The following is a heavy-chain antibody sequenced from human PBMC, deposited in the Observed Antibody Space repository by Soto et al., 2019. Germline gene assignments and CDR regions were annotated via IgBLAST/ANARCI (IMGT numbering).Heavy chain of an antibody. Sequence: EVQLLESGGGLVQPGGSWDLPVEPPGSPFNNKPLTGSPQPPGKGLDWSSAIRGGGDTTSYADSVKGRFTVSRDGSKNTLYLQMSSLRAEDTALYYCAKGRGGSGSLTPRVDFWGQGTLVTVSS. CDR3: AKGRGGSGSLTPRVDF. J-gene: IGHJ4*02. CDR2: IRGGGDTT. D-gene: IGHD3-10*01. CDR1: GSPFNNKP. V-gene: IGHV3-23*01.